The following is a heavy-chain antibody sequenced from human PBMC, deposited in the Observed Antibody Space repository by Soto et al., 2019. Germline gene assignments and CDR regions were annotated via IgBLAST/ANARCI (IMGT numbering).Heavy chain of an antibody. CDR3: ASEMATTFDY. Sequence: PSETLSLTCTVSGGSISSSSYYWGWIRQPPGKGLEWIGSIYYSGSTYYNPSLKSRVTISVDTSKNQFSLKLSSVTAADTAVYYCASEMATTFDYWGQGTLVTVSS. CDR1: GGSISSSSYY. V-gene: IGHV4-39*07. D-gene: IGHD5-12*01. J-gene: IGHJ4*02. CDR2: IYYSGST.